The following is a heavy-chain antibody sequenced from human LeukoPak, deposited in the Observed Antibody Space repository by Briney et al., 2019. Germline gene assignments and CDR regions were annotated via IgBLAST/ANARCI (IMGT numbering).Heavy chain of an antibody. J-gene: IGHJ4*02. V-gene: IGHV3-23*01. CDR1: GFTFSSYA. CDR2: IRDSGSST. CDR3: AKYGPQDSGSSHFDY. D-gene: IGHD1-26*01. Sequence: GGTLRLSCAASGFTFSSYAMSWVRQAPGKGLEWVSAIRDSGSSTHYADSVKGRFTTSRDNSKNTLFLQMNSLRAEDTAIYYCAKYGPQDSGSSHFDYWGQGALVTVSS.